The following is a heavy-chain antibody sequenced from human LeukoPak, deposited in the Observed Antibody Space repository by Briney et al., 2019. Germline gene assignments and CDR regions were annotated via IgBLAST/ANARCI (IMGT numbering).Heavy chain of an antibody. Sequence: PSETLSLTCTVSGGSVSSGSHYWSWVRQPPGKGLEWIGYIYYTGSTNYNPSLKSRVTISVDTSKNQFSLKLSSVTAADTAVYYCARDAGDLVGVSLGYFDPWGQGTLVTVSS. CDR2: IYYTGST. J-gene: IGHJ5*02. D-gene: IGHD3-10*01. V-gene: IGHV4-61*01. CDR3: ARDAGDLVGVSLGYFDP. CDR1: GGSVSSGSHY.